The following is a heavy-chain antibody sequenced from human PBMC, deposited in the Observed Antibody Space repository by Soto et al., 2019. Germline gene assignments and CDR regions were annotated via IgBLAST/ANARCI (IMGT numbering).Heavy chain of an antibody. Sequence: QVQLQESGPVLVKPSGTLSLTCAVSGGSISSSNWWSWVRQPPGKGLEWIGEIYHSGSTNYNPSLKRLVTLSVDKSKNPFSLKLSSVTAADTDVYYCASATTEIWFDPWGQGTLVPVSS. CDR1: GGSISSSNW. CDR3: ASATTEIWFDP. J-gene: IGHJ5*02. CDR2: IYHSGST. V-gene: IGHV4-4*02.